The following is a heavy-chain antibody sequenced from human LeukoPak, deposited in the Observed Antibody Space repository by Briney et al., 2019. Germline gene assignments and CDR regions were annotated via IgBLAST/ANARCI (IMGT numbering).Heavy chain of an antibody. CDR2: IYHSGST. Sequence: SETLSLTCTVSGGSISSATYYWGWIRQPPGNGLEWIGSIYHSGSTYYNPSLKSRVTISVDTSKNQFSLRLSALTAADTALYYCARDRKYYYHMDVWRKGTTVTVSS. J-gene: IGHJ6*03. D-gene: IGHD1-14*01. CDR1: GGSISSATYY. V-gene: IGHV4-39*07. CDR3: ARDRKYYYHMDV.